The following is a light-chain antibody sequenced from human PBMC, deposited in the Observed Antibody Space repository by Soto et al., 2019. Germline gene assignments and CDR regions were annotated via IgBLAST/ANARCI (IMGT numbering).Light chain of an antibody. CDR2: GAS. CDR3: QQYNNWLGP. J-gene: IGKJ1*01. CDR1: QSVSSN. Sequence: EIVMTQSPATLSVSPGERATLSCRASQSVSSNLAWYQQKPGQAPRLLIYGASTRATGIPARFSGSGSGTEFTLTISSLQSEDFAVYYCQQYNNWLGPFGQGTKVEIK. V-gene: IGKV3-15*01.